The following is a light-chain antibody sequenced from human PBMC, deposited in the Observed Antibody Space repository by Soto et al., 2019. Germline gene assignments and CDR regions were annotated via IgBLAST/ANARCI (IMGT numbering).Light chain of an antibody. CDR2: DAS. V-gene: IGKV3D-15*01. J-gene: IGKJ1*01. CDR3: QQYNTWPPAWT. Sequence: EIVMMQSPATLSVSPGERATPSFRAIHSVSSDLAWYHQKPGQAPRLLIYDASNRATDIPARFSGGGSGTDFTLTISSLQSDDFAVYYCQQYNTWPPAWTFGQGTNVDIK. CDR1: HSVSSD.